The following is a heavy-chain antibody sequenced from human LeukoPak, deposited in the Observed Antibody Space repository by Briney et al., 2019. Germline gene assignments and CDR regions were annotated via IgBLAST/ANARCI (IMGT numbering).Heavy chain of an antibody. CDR2: TNPNSGGT. CDR1: GYTFTGYY. J-gene: IGHJ5*02. V-gene: IGHV1-2*02. CDR3: ARVGYECMPLGWFDP. D-gene: IGHD2-8*01. Sequence: GASVRVSCKASGYTFTGYYMHWVRQAPGQGLEWMGWTNPNSGGTNYAQKFQGRVTMTRDTSISTAYMELSRLRSDDTAVYYCARVGYECMPLGWFDPWGQGTLVTVSS.